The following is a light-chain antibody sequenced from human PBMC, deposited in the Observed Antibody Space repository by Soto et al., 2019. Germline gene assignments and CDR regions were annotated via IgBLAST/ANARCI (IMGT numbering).Light chain of an antibody. CDR3: QQYNNWPPGT. V-gene: IGKV3-15*01. Sequence: EIVMTQSPATLSVSPGERATLSCRASQSVSSNLAWYQQKPGQAPRLLIYGASTRATGIPARFSGSGSGKEFNLNISSLQSEDFAVYYCQQYNNWPPGTFGPGTKVDIK. CDR2: GAS. J-gene: IGKJ3*01. CDR1: QSVSSN.